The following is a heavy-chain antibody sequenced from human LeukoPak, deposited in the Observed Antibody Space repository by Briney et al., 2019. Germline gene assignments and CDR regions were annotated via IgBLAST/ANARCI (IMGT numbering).Heavy chain of an antibody. CDR2: IIPIFGTA. V-gene: IGHV1-69*13. CDR3: ATTAPDYYDSSGYYH. Sequence: ASVKVSCKASGGTFSSYASSWVRQAPGQGLEWMGGIIPIFGTANYAQKFQGRVTITADESTSTAYMELSSLRSEDTAVYYCATTAPDYYDSSGYYHWGQGTLVTVSS. CDR1: GGTFSSYA. D-gene: IGHD3-22*01. J-gene: IGHJ5*02.